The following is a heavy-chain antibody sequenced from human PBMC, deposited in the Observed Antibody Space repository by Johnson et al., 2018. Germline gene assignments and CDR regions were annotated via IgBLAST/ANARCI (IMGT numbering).Heavy chain of an antibody. V-gene: IGHV3-9*01. Sequence: VQLVESGGGLVQPGRSLRLSCAASGFTFDVYAMHWVRQVPGKGLEWVSGISWDSGNIAYADPVKGRFTISRDNAKNSLYLQMNSLRAEDTALYYCVKDIRGPPDYYYYYYMDVWGKGTTVTVSS. CDR2: ISWDSGNI. J-gene: IGHJ6*03. CDR1: GFTFDVYA. CDR3: VKDIRGPPDYYYYYYMDV.